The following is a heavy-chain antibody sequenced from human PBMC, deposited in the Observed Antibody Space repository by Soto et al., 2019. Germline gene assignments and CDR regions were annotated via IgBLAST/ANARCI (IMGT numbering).Heavy chain of an antibody. Sequence: PSETLSLTCPVSGVSISSGCYYWSWIRQHPGKGLEWIGYIYYSGSTYYNPSLKSRVTISVDTSKNQFSLKLSSVTAADTAVYYCAKGGYYDILTPPHWFDPWGQGNLVTV. J-gene: IGHJ5*02. CDR1: GVSISSGCYY. V-gene: IGHV4-31*03. CDR2: IYYSGST. CDR3: AKGGYYDILTPPHWFDP. D-gene: IGHD3-9*01.